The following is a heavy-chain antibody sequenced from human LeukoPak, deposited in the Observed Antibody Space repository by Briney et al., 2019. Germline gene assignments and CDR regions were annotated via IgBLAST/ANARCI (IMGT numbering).Heavy chain of an antibody. CDR3: ARDPYSGSYGDYYYYYMDV. CDR1: GFTFSIYS. V-gene: IGHV3-21*01. Sequence: GGSLRLSCAASGFTFSIYSMNWVRQAPGKGLEWVSSISSSSSYIYYADSVKGRFTISRDNAENSLYLQMSSLRVEDTAVYYCARDPYSGSYGDYYYYYMDVWGKGTTVTISS. J-gene: IGHJ6*03. CDR2: ISSSSSYI. D-gene: IGHD1-26*01.